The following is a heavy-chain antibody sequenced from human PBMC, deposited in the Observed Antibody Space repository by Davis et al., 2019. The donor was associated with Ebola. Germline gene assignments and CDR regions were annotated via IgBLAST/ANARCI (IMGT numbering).Heavy chain of an antibody. D-gene: IGHD6-19*01. V-gene: IGHV3-30*03. CDR2: ISYDGSNE. Sequence: GESLKISCAASGFTFSSYAMHWVRQAPGKGLEWVALISYDGSNEYYADSVKGRFTISRDNTKNTVFLQMDNLRDEDTAVYYCCSSGAYSLNYFDSWGQGTLVNVSS. J-gene: IGHJ5*01. CDR3: CSSGAYSLNYFDS. CDR1: GFTFSSYA.